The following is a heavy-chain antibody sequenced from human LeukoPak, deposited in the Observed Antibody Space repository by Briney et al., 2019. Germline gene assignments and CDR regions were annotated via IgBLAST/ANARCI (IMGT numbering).Heavy chain of an antibody. CDR3: AGLPYYDILTGYTPFDY. Sequence: GGCLRLSCAASGFTFSNYGMHWVRQAPGKGLEWVALMWYDGSNKYYADSVQGRFIISRDNSKNTLYLQMNSLRAEDTAVYYCAGLPYYDILTGYTPFDYWGQGTLVTVSS. J-gene: IGHJ4*02. CDR1: GFTFSNYG. V-gene: IGHV3-30*02. CDR2: MWYDGSNK. D-gene: IGHD3-9*01.